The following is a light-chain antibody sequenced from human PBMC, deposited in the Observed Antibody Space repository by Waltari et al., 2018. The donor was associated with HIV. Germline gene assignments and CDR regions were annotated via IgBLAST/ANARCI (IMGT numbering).Light chain of an antibody. CDR3: STHTTTDTLM. CDR2: DVT. J-gene: IGLJ3*02. V-gene: IGLV2-14*03. CDR1: TTYFALSTS. Sequence: SALTQPPSVSGPPGPSVTISCTATTTYFALSTSVSWYQQHPGNVPKVIIYDVTSRPSGVPHRFSGSRSGNTASLTISGLQAEDEAVYYCSTHTTTDTLMFGGGTKLTVL.